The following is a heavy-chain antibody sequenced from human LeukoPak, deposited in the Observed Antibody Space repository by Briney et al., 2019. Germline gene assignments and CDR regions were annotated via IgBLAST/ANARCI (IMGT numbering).Heavy chain of an antibody. CDR3: AKGDPPTYYDILTGQDY. CDR1: GFTFSSYA. J-gene: IGHJ4*02. D-gene: IGHD3-9*01. CDR2: IRAGGGST. V-gene: IGHV3-23*01. Sequence: GGSLRLSCAASGFTFSSYAMSWVRQAPGKGLEWVAGIRAGGGSTYYADSVKGRFTISRDNSKNMLYLQSNSLRDEDTAVYYCAKGDPPTYYDILTGQDYWGQGTLVTVSS.